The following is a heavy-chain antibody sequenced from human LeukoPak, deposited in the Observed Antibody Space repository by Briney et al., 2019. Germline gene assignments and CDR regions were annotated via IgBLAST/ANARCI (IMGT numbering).Heavy chain of an antibody. Sequence: PGGSLSLSFAAFGFIFNNAWMNWFRRAPGKGLEWVGRIKSKTDGGTTDYAAPVKGRFTISRDDSKNTLFLQVNSLKTEDTAVYYCTRYYHSSGYYYFDYWGQGTLVTVSS. V-gene: IGHV3-15*07. CDR1: GFIFNNAW. CDR3: TRYYHSSGYYYFDY. J-gene: IGHJ4*02. CDR2: IKSKTDGGTT. D-gene: IGHD3-22*01.